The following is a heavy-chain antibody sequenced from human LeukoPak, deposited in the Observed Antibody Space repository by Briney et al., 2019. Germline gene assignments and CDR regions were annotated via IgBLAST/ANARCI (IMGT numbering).Heavy chain of an antibody. Sequence: GESLKISCKGSGYSFTSYWIGWVRQMPGKGLEWMGIIYPGDSDTRYSPSFQGQVTISADKSISTAYLQWSSLKASDTAMYYCARSIVGDNDYYYGMDVWGQGTTVTVSS. CDR2: IYPGDSDT. J-gene: IGHJ6*02. CDR1: GYSFTSYW. D-gene: IGHD1-26*01. V-gene: IGHV5-51*01. CDR3: ARSIVGDNDYYYGMDV.